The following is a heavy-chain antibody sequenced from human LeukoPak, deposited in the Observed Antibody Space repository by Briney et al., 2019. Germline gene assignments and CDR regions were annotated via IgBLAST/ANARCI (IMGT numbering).Heavy chain of an antibody. J-gene: IGHJ4*02. D-gene: IGHD4/OR15-4a*01. Sequence: GGSLRLSCTTSGFTFDDYPMNWFRQAPGKGLEWVGFIGGRTFRGTTQYAASLKGRFTISRDDSKSTAYLQMISLKIEDTGVYYCARDPNYYYPSYYYDSWGLGTLVTVSS. CDR2: IGGRTFRGTT. CDR3: ARDPNYYYPSYYYDS. CDR1: GFTFDDYP. V-gene: IGHV3-49*03.